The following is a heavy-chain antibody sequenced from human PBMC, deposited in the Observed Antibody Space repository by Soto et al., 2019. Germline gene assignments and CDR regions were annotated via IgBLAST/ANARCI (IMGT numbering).Heavy chain of an antibody. CDR3: ARDRGYTYGFDF. CDR1: GFTFNSYS. J-gene: IGHJ4*02. Sequence: GGSLRLSCAVSGFTFNSYSMNWVRQAPGKGLEWVSFISSSSSTIYYADSVKGRFTISRDNAKNSLYLQMNSLRDEDTAVYYCARDRGYTYGFDFWGQGAPVTVSS. CDR2: ISSSSSTI. V-gene: IGHV3-48*02. D-gene: IGHD5-18*01.